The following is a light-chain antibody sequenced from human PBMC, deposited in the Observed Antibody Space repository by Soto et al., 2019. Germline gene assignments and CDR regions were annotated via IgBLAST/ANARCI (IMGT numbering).Light chain of an antibody. J-gene: IGKJ3*01. Sequence: DIQMTQSPSSLSASVGDRVTITCRASQSISSYFNWYQQKPGKAPKLLIYAASSLQSGVPSRFSGSGSGTDFTLTISSLQPEDFATYYCQQSYSTPLTFGPGTKVDI. V-gene: IGKV1-39*01. CDR1: QSISSY. CDR2: AAS. CDR3: QQSYSTPLT.